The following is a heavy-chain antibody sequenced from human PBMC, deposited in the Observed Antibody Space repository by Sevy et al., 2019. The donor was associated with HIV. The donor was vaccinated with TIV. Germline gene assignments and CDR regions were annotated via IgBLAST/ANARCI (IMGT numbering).Heavy chain of an antibody. CDR1: GYTFTGDY. D-gene: IGHD1-7*01. Sequence: ASVKVSCKASGYTFTGDYLHWVRQAPGQGLEWMGRVYPYSGGTNYAQKFQGRVTMTRDTSISKAYMELSRLRSDDTAIYYCARDTSGGTTNSGMDVWGQGTTVTVSS. CDR3: ARDTSGGTTNSGMDV. J-gene: IGHJ6*02. CDR2: VYPYSGGT. V-gene: IGHV1-2*06.